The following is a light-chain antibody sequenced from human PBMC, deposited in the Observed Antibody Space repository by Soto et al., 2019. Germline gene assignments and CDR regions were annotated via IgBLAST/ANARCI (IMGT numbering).Light chain of an antibody. J-gene: IGLJ2*01. CDR3: TSYISSSTHVI. CDR1: TSDVGSYNY. Sequence: QSALTQPASVSGSPGQSITISCSGTTSDVGSYNYVSWYQQHPGKAPKLMIYDVSDRPSGVSNRFSGSKSGNTASLTISGLQAEDEADYYCTSYISSSTHVIFGVGTKLIVL. V-gene: IGLV2-14*01. CDR2: DVS.